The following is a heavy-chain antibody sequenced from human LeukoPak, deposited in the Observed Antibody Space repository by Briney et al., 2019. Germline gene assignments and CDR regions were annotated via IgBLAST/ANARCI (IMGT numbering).Heavy chain of an antibody. D-gene: IGHD1-26*01. CDR2: ITASGTTM. V-gene: IGHV3-48*03. CDR3: ARDTYSASYFGFDY. CDR1: GFNFSDCE. J-gene: IGHJ4*02. Sequence: GGSLRLSCAASGFNFSDCEMNWVRQAPGKGLEWVSFITASGTTMYYSDSVKGRFTISRDNAKNSLYLQMNSLRAEDTAVYYCARDTYSASYFGFDYWGQGILVTVSS.